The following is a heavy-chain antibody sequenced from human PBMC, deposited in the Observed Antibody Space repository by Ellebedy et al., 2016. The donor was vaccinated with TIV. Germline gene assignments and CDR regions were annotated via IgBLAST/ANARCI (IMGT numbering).Heavy chain of an antibody. CDR1: GFTFSRHW. Sequence: PGGSLRLSCAASGFTFSRHWMHWIRQAPGKGLVWLSRINGDGGFTSHADFVKGRFTISRDNAKNTLYLQMNSLKAEDTAMYYCSTRSDTGYWGHGTLVTVSS. D-gene: IGHD2-21*02. V-gene: IGHV3-74*01. J-gene: IGHJ4*01. CDR3: STRSDTGY. CDR2: INGDGGFT.